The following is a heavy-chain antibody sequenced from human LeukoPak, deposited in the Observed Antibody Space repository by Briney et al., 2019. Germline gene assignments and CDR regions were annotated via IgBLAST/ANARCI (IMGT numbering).Heavy chain of an antibody. Sequence: PSETLSLTCTVSGGSFTTHYWSWIRQPPGRGLEWIGYISYIGSTNYNPSLKSRVTISIDTSKNEVSLMLTSVTAADTTVYYCASDSISMNAFDAWGQGTMVTDSS. J-gene: IGHJ3*01. D-gene: IGHD3-22*01. CDR2: ISYIGST. V-gene: IGHV4-59*11. CDR3: ASDSISMNAFDA. CDR1: GGSFTTHY.